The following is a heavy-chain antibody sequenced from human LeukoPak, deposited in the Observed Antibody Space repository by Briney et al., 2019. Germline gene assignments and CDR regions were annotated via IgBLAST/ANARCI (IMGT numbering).Heavy chain of an antibody. V-gene: IGHV3-21*01. CDR3: ARRYCSGGTCYDWFDP. D-gene: IGHD2-15*01. J-gene: IGHJ5*02. Sequence: NPGGSLRFSCAASGFTFSSYTMIWVRQAPGKGLEWVSSISSSSIYIYYADSLKGRFTISRDNAKNSLYLQMNSLRAEDTAVYYCARRYCSGGTCYDWFDPWGQGTLVTVSS. CDR2: ISSSSIYI. CDR1: GFTFSSYT.